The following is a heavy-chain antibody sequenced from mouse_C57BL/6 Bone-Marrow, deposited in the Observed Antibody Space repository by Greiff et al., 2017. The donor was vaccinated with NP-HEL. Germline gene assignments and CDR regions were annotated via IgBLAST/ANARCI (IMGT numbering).Heavy chain of an antibody. CDR3: ARFLYDYDRAMDY. CDR2: ISNLAYSI. J-gene: IGHJ4*01. D-gene: IGHD2-4*01. V-gene: IGHV5-15*01. Sequence: EVKLMESGGGLVQPGGSLKLSCAASGFTFSDYGMAWVRQAPRKGPEWVAFISNLAYSIYYADTVTGRFTISRENAKNTLYLEMSSLRSEDTAMYYCARFLYDYDRAMDYWGQGTSVTVSS. CDR1: GFTFSDYG.